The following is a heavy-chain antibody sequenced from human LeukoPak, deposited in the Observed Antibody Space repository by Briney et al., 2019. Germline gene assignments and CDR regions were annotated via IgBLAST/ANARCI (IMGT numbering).Heavy chain of an antibody. CDR1: GYSISSGSYY. J-gene: IGHJ4*02. D-gene: IGHD6-13*01. CDR3: ARAAAGHFDY. CDR2: IYTSGST. Sequence: SETLSLTCTVSGYSISSGSYYWSWIRQPAGKGLEWIGRIYTSGSTNYNPSLKSRVTISVDTSKNQFSLKLSSVTAADTAVYYCARAAAGHFDYWGQGTLVTVSS. V-gene: IGHV4-61*02.